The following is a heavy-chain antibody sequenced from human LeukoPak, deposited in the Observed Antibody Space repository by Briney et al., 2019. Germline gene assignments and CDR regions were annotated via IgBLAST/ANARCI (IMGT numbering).Heavy chain of an antibody. V-gene: IGHV3-23*01. CDR1: GYTFSSFA. CDR2: INFSGGTT. J-gene: IGHJ4*02. Sequence: GGSLRLSCAASGYTFSSFAMSWVRQAPGKGLEWVSAINFSGGTTYYADSVKGRFTISRDNFKNTLYLQMNGLRADDTAVYYCTKGHYYGSGSYWVWGQGTLVTVSS. D-gene: IGHD3-10*01. CDR3: TKGHYYGSGSYWV.